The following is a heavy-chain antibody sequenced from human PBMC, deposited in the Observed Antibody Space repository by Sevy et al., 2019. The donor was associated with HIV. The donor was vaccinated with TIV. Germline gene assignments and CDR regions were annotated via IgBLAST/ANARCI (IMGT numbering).Heavy chain of an antibody. CDR1: GGSINSDH. Sequence: SETLSLTCTVSGGSINSDHWNWIRQPPGKGLEWIGYVYYTGGTNYNPSLKNRVTISVDRTKNQFSLKLTSVTAADTAVFYCARRNDFDIWGQGTMVTVSS. CDR2: VYYTGGT. V-gene: IGHV4-59*08. J-gene: IGHJ3*02. CDR3: ARRNDFDI.